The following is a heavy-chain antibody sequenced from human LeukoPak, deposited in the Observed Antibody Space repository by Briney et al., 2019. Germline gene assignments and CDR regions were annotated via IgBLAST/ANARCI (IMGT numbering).Heavy chain of an antibody. D-gene: IGHD3-16*02. J-gene: IGHJ3*02. CDR2: INSDGSST. Sequence: GGSLRLSCAASGFTFSSYWMHWVRQAPGKGLVWVSRINSDGSSTSYADSVKGRFTISRDNAKNSLYLQMNSLRAEDTAVYYCATLMITFGGVIDADAFDIWGQGTMVTVSS. CDR3: ATLMITFGGVIDADAFDI. CDR1: GFTFSSYW. V-gene: IGHV3-74*01.